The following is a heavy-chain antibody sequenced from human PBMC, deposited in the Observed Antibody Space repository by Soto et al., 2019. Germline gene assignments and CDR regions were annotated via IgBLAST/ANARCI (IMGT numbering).Heavy chain of an antibody. J-gene: IGHJ4*02. D-gene: IGHD3-22*01. CDR2: IGASGSST. V-gene: IGHV3-23*01. CDR1: GLTFSSYA. Sequence: GGSLRLSCAASGLTFSSYALTWVRQAPGKGLEWVSVIGASGSSTFHADSVKGRFTISRDNSKNTLFLQMNSLRAEDTAVYYCAKVVDYDSTGYYSHLDHWGQGTLVTFSS. CDR3: AKVVDYDSTGYYSHLDH.